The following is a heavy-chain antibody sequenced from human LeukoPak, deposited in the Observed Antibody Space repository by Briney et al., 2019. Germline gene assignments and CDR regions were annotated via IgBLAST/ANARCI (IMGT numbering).Heavy chain of an antibody. D-gene: IGHD5-24*01. CDR1: GGSISSSSYY. J-gene: IGHJ3*02. V-gene: IGHV4-39*01. CDR3: ARQRGDGYNSYDALDI. Sequence: SETLSLTCTVSGGSISSSSYYWGWIRQPPGKGLEWIGSIYYSGSTYYNPSLKSRVTISVDTSKNQFSLKLSSVTAADTAVYYCARQRGDGYNSYDALDIWGQGTMVTVSS. CDR2: IYYSGST.